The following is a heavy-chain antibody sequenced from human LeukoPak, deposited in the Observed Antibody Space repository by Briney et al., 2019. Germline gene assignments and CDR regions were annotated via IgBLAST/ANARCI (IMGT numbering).Heavy chain of an antibody. V-gene: IGHV3-23*01. CDR1: GFTFSSYA. J-gene: IGHJ4*02. CDR3: AKRSIVGATTASWGSHFDY. Sequence: LSGGSLRLSCAASGFTFSSYAMSWVRQAPGKGLEWVSAISGSGGSTYYADSVKGRFTISRDNSKNTLYLQMNSLRAEDTAVYYCAKRSIVGATTASWGSHFDYWGQGTLVTVSS. CDR2: ISGSGGST. D-gene: IGHD1-26*01.